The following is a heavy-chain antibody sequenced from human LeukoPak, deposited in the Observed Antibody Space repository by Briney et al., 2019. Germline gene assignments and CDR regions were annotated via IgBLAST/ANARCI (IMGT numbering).Heavy chain of an antibody. CDR1: GFTFRTYG. CDR3: ARVYCTGGMCYTGLDY. Sequence: GGSLRLSCAASGFTFRTYGMNWVRQAPGKGLEWVSYISGSSGSIDDADSVKGRFTISTDNAKTSLYLQMNSLRDEDTAFYYCARVYCTGGMCYTGLDYWGQGTLVTVSS. V-gene: IGHV3-48*02. CDR2: ISGSSGSI. J-gene: IGHJ4*02. D-gene: IGHD2-8*02.